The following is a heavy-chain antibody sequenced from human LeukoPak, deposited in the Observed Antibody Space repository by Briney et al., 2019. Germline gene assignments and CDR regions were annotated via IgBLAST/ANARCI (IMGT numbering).Heavy chain of an antibody. Sequence: RTGGSLRLSCAASGFTFSSYAMYWVRQAPGKGLEWVSSISGSGGSTYYVDSVKGRFTISRDNSKNTLYLQMSSLRAEDTAVYYCAKDLLLGATTYDAFDIWGQGTMVTVSS. CDR2: ISGSGGST. D-gene: IGHD1-26*01. CDR1: GFTFSSYA. CDR3: AKDLLLGATTYDAFDI. V-gene: IGHV3-23*01. J-gene: IGHJ3*02.